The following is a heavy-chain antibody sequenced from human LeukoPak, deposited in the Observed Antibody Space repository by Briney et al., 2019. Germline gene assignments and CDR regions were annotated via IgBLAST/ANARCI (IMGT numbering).Heavy chain of an antibody. J-gene: IGHJ4*02. D-gene: IGHD6-13*01. CDR1: GFTFSSYA. V-gene: IGHV3-48*04. Sequence: GGSLRLSCAASGFTFSSYAMSWVRQAPGKGLEGVSYISSSSSTIYYADSVKGRFTISRDNAKNSLYLQMNSLRAGDTAVYYCAREVPAAAGQEWFDYWGQGTLVTVSS. CDR3: AREVPAAAGQEWFDY. CDR2: ISSSSSTI.